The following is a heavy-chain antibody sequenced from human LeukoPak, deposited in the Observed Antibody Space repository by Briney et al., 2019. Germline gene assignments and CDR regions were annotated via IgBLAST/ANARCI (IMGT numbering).Heavy chain of an antibody. Sequence: SETLSLTCAVYGGSFSGYYWSWIRQPPGKGLEWIGEINHSGSTNYNPSLKSRVTISVDTSKNQFSLKLSPVTAADTAVYYCARLYDSSGYYTDTSYNWFDPWGQGTLVTVSS. D-gene: IGHD3-22*01. V-gene: IGHV4-34*01. CDR1: GGSFSGYY. CDR3: ARLYDSSGYYTDTSYNWFDP. J-gene: IGHJ5*02. CDR2: INHSGST.